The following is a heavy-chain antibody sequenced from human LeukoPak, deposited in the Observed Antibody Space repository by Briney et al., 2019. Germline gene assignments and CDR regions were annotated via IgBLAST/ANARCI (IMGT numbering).Heavy chain of an antibody. CDR1: GYTFTGYY. CDR3: ARDILAVAGDY. CDR2: INPNSGGT. D-gene: IGHD6-19*01. J-gene: IGHJ4*01. Sequence: GASVKVSCKAFGYTFTGYYMHWVRQAPGQGLEWMGRINPNSGGTNYAQKFQGRVTMTRDTSIGTAYMELSRLRSDDTAVYYCARDILAVAGDYWGQGTLVTVSS. V-gene: IGHV1-2*06.